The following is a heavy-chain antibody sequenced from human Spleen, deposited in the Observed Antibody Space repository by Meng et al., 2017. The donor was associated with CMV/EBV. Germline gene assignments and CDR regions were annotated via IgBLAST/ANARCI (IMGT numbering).Heavy chain of an antibody. D-gene: IGHD2-2*02. CDR2: ISYDGDNK. J-gene: IGHJ3*02. Sequence: GESLKISCATSEFTFRLFVMHWVRQAPGEGLEWVAVISYDGDNKYYADSVEGRLTISRDNSKNMLYLQMHRLRAEDTAVYYCAKDQGNPNCYTCAFDIWGQGTMVTVSS. V-gene: IGHV3-30*18. CDR3: AKDQGNPNCYTCAFDI. CDR1: EFTFRLFV.